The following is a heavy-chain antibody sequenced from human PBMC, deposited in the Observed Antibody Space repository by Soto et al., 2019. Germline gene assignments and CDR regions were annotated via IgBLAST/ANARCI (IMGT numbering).Heavy chain of an antibody. CDR3: ASDYYDFWSGLSMNYYYGMDV. CDR1: GFTFSSYG. J-gene: IGHJ6*02. Sequence: PGGSLRLSCAASGFTFSSYGMHWVRQAPGKGLEWVAVIWYDGSNKYYADSVKGRFTISRDNSKNTLYLQMNSLRAEDTAVYYCASDYYDFWSGLSMNYYYGMDVCGQGTTVTVSS. D-gene: IGHD3-3*01. V-gene: IGHV3-33*01. CDR2: IWYDGSNK.